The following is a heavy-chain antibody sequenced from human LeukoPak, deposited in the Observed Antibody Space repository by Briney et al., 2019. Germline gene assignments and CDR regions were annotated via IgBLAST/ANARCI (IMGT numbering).Heavy chain of an antibody. CDR3: ARATVVVPAAMPFDY. D-gene: IGHD2-2*01. CDR1: GGSISNYF. Sequence: SETLSLTCTVSGGSISNYFWSWIRQPAGKGLEWLGRIYTNENTNYNPSLKSRVTISVDTSKNQFSLKLSSVTAADTAVYYCARATVVVPAAMPFDYWGQGTLVTVSS. CDR2: IYTNENT. J-gene: IGHJ4*02. V-gene: IGHV4-4*07.